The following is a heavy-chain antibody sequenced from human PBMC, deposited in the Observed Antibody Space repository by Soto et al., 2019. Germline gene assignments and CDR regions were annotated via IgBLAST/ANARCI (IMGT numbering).Heavy chain of an antibody. D-gene: IGHD4-17*01. CDR1: GGTFSSYA. CDR2: IIPIFGTA. V-gene: IGHV1-69*13. Sequence: VASVKVSCKASGGTFSSYAISWVRQAPGQGLEWMGGIIPIFGTANYAQKFQGRVTITADESTSTAYMELSSLRSEDTAVYYCARDRLYGDYVGTYYYYYYGMDVWGQGTTVTVSS. CDR3: ARDRLYGDYVGTYYYYYYGMDV. J-gene: IGHJ6*02.